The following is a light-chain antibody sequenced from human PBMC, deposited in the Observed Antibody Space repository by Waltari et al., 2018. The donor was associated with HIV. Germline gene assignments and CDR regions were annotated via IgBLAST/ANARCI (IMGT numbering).Light chain of an antibody. CDR3: QQYGSSPRT. Sequence: EIVLTQSPGTLSLSPGERAPLSCRASQSVSSSYLAWYQQKPGQAPRLLIYGASSRATGIPDRFSGSGSGTDFILIISRLEPEDFAVYYCQQYGSSPRTFGQGTKVEIK. J-gene: IGKJ1*01. V-gene: IGKV3-20*01. CDR2: GAS. CDR1: QSVSSSY.